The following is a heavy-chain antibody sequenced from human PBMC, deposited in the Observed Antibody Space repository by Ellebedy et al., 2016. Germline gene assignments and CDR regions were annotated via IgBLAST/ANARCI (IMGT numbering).Heavy chain of an antibody. J-gene: IGHJ3*02. V-gene: IGHV3-74*01. CDR1: GFTFSDYW. CDR2: VNRDGRIT. CDR3: ARDRDDPNPGDAFDI. Sequence: GGSLRLXCAAFGFTFSDYWMHWVRQAPGKGLVWVSRVNRDGRITSYADSVKGRFTISRDNAKNTLYLQMNSLRAEDTAVYYCARDRDDPNPGDAFDIWGQGTMVTVS.